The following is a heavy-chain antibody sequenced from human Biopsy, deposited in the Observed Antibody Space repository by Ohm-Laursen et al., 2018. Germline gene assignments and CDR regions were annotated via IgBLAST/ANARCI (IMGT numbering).Heavy chain of an antibody. CDR1: GDSISIYY. V-gene: IGHV4-59*01. CDR3: ARESALAGDFDS. CDR2: ISNIGST. Sequence: SDTLSLTCSVSGDSISIYYWSWIRQPPGKGLEWLGYISNIGSTNYNPSLKSRVTISVDTSKNHFSLKLTSVTAADTAVYYCARESALAGDFDSWGQGTLVTVSS. D-gene: IGHD6-19*01. J-gene: IGHJ4*02.